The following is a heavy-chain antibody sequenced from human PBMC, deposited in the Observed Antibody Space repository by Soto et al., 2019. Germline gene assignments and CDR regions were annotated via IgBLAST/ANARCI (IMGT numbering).Heavy chain of an antibody. D-gene: IGHD3-10*01. J-gene: IGHJ4*02. CDR1: GGSISSYY. CDR3: ARAPRGNYGYPSYFDY. V-gene: IGHV4-59*01. Sequence: ASETLSLTCTVSGGSISSYYWSWIRQPPGKGLEWIEYIYYSGSTNYNPSLKSRVTISVDTSKNQFSLKLSSVTAADTAVYYCARAPRGNYGYPSYFDYWGQGTLVTV. CDR2: IYYSGST.